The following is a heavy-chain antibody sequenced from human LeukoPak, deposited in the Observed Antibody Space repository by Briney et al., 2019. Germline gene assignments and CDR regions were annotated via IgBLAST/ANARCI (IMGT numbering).Heavy chain of an antibody. CDR3: AKDGFGSYGSGSGAFDI. D-gene: IGHD3-10*01. V-gene: IGHV3-9*01. CDR1: GFTFDDYA. Sequence: PGGSLRLSCAASGFTFDDYAMHWVRHAPGKGLEWVSGISWNSGSIVYADSVKGRFTISRDNAKNSLYLQMNSLRAEDTALYYCAKDGFGSYGSGSGAFDIWGQGTMVTVSS. J-gene: IGHJ3*02. CDR2: ISWNSGSI.